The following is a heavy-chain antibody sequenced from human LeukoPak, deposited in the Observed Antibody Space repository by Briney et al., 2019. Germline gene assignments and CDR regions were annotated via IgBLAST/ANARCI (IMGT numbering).Heavy chain of an antibody. J-gene: IGHJ4*02. CDR2: INPNRGGT. D-gene: IGHD6-19*01. CDR3: ATLRRSGWYIGD. V-gene: IGHV1-2*02. Sequence: ASVKLSCKASGYTFTDYYMHWVRQAPGQRLEWMGWINPNRGGTKYAEKFQGRVTMTRDTSITTAYRELSSLRSDDTAMYYCATLRRSGWYIGDWSQGTLVTVSS. CDR1: GYTFTDYY.